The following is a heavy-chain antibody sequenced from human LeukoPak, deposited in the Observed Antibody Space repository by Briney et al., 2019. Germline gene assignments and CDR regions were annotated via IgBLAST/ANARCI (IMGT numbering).Heavy chain of an antibody. D-gene: IGHD4-17*01. CDR3: ARDRLHYGEYEKTFDY. Sequence: GGSLRLSCAASGFTFSSYEMNWVRQAPGKGLEWVSYISRSGSSTLYADSVKGRFTISRDNAKKSLYLQMNSLRAEDTAVYYCARDRLHYGEYEKTFDYWGQGTLVSVSS. J-gene: IGHJ4*02. CDR2: ISRSGSST. CDR1: GFTFSSYE. V-gene: IGHV3-48*03.